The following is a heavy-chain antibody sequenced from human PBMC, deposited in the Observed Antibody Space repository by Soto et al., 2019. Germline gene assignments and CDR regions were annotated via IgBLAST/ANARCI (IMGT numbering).Heavy chain of an antibody. Sequence: GGSLRLSCAASGLTFSGSAMHWVRQASGRGLEWVGRIRGKADNYATAYAASVKGRFTISRDDSKNTAYLQMNSLKTEDTAVYYCTRWVVAAADAFDIWGQGTMVTVSS. CDR1: GLTFSGSA. CDR3: TRWVVAAADAFDI. J-gene: IGHJ3*02. D-gene: IGHD2-2*01. V-gene: IGHV3-73*01. CDR2: IRGKADNYAT.